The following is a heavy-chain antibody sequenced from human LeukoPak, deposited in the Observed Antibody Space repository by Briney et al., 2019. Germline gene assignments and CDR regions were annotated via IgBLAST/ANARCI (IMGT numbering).Heavy chain of an antibody. V-gene: IGHV4-4*07. CDR3: ARMLDRYRGSDAFDI. D-gene: IGHD1-26*01. CDR2: IYTSGST. J-gene: IGHJ3*02. Sequence: SETLPLTCTVSGGSISSYYWSWIRQPAGKGLEWIGRIYTSGSTNYNPSLKSRVTMSVDTSKNQFSLKLSSVTAADTAVYYCARMLDRYRGSDAFDIWGQGTMVTVSS. CDR1: GGSISSYY.